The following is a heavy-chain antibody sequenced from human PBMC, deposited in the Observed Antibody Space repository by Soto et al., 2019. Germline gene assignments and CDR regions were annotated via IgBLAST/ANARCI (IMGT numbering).Heavy chain of an antibody. Sequence: PQEKGLKWIGSIYYSGSTYYNPSLKSRVTISVDTSKNQFSLKLSSVTAADTAVYYCARHLGLVVYYYYYAKEARGQWTTIT. V-gene: IGHV4-39*01. J-gene: IGHJ6*02. D-gene: IGHD3-22*01. CDR3: ARHLGLVVYYYYYAKEA. CDR2: IYYSGST.